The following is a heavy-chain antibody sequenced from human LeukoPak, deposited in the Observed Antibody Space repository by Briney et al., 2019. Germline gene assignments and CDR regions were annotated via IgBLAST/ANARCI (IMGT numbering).Heavy chain of an antibody. CDR1: GYTFTDNY. CDR2: INPNSGGT. J-gene: IGHJ4*02. Sequence: ASVKVSCKASGYTFTDNYLPWAPQAPGQGLELMGWINPNSGGTNYAQKFQGRVTMTRDTFSSTAYMELSRLRSDDTAVYYCARLRPAPTYYFDYWGQGTLVTVSS. V-gene: IGHV1-2*02. D-gene: IGHD2-2*01. CDR3: ARLRPAPTYYFDY.